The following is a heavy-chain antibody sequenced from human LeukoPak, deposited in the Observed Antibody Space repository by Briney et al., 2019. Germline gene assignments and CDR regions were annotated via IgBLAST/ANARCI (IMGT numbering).Heavy chain of an antibody. CDR1: GFTFTNSA. Sequence: PGGSLRLSCAASGFTFTNSAMSWVRQAPGKGLEWVSTISGSGGNTYYADFVKGRFTISRDNSKSTLYLQMNSPRAEDTAVYYCAKSERGFWSGYYSLPYYMDVWGKGTTVTVSS. J-gene: IGHJ6*03. V-gene: IGHV3-23*01. CDR3: AKSERGFWSGYYSLPYYMDV. D-gene: IGHD3-3*01. CDR2: ISGSGGNT.